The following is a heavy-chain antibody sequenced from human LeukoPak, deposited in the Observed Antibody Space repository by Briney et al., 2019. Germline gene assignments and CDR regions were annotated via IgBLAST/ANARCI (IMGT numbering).Heavy chain of an antibody. J-gene: IGHJ3*02. V-gene: IGHV4-59*08. Sequence: SETLSLTCTVPGGSISSYYWSWIRQPPGKGLERIGYIYYSGSTYYNPSLKSRVTVSVDTSKNQFSLKLSSVTAADTAVYYCSRPFRTDFPNVAFYIWGQGTMVTVSS. CDR2: IYYSGST. CDR1: GGSISSYY. D-gene: IGHD3-3*01. CDR3: SRPFRTDFPNVAFYI.